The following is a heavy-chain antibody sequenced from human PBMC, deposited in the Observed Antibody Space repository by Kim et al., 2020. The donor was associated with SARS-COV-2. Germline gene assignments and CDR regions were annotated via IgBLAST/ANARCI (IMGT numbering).Heavy chain of an antibody. V-gene: IGHV5-10-1*01. CDR2: IDPSDSYT. CDR3: ASSIRCLQFNVGLGYYDMAV. Sequence: GESLKISCKGSGYSFTSYWNSWVRQIPGKGLELMGRIDPSDSYTNYSPSFQGHVTISADKSISTAYLQWSSLKASDTAMYYCASSIRCLQFNVGLGYYDMAVWGQGPTVPVSS. D-gene: IGHD3-3*01. CDR1: GYSFTSYW. J-gene: IGHJ6*02.